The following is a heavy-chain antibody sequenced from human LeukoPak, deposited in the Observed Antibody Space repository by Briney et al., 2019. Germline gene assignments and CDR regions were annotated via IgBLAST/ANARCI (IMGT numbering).Heavy chain of an antibody. CDR2: ISPGDSDT. CDR1: GYSFTSYW. V-gene: IGHV5-51*01. Sequence: GEFLKICCKGSGYSFTSYWIGWVRQMHGKVLEWMGIISPGDSDTRYSPSFQGQVTISADKSISTAYLQWSSRKAADTAMYYCARHGYSSSSNWFDPWGQGTLVTVSS. J-gene: IGHJ5*02. D-gene: IGHD6-6*01. CDR3: ARHGYSSSSNWFDP.